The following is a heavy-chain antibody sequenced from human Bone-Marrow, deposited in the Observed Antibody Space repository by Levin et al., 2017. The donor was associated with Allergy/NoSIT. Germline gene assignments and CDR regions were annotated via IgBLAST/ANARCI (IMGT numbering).Heavy chain of an antibody. V-gene: IGHV3-33*01. CDR2: VWYDGSNE. D-gene: IGHD1-26*01. J-gene: IGHJ4*02. Sequence: PGGSLRLSCATSGFTFGSYGMHWVRQAPGKGLDWVAVVWYDGSNEKYAESVKGRFTISRDNSKNTLYLQMSSLRAEDTAVYYCARDRYRGNNDLDYWGQGTPVTVSS. CDR3: ARDRYRGNNDLDY. CDR1: GFTFGSYG.